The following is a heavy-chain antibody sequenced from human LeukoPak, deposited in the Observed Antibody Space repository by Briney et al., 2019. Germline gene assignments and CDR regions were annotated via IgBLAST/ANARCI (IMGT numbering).Heavy chain of an antibody. Sequence: SETLSLTCSVSGGSISSGGYYWSWIRQPPGKGLEWIGYIYHSGSTYYNPSLKSRVTISVDRSKNQFSLKLSSVTAADTAVYYCARNDERFLEPYWGQGTLVTVSS. V-gene: IGHV4-30-2*01. CDR3: ARNDERFLEPY. D-gene: IGHD3-3*01. J-gene: IGHJ4*02. CDR1: GGSISSGGYY. CDR2: IYHSGST.